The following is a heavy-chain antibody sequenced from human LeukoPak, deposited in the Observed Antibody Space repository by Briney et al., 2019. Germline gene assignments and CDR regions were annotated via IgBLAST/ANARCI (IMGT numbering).Heavy chain of an antibody. Sequence: GSLRLSCAASGFTFSSYSMNWVRQPPGKGLEYIGSMHYSGNTYYNPSLKSRVTFSMDTSKNQFSLKLSFVTAADTAMYYCASLRGELHAFDYWGQGTLVTVSS. CDR2: MHYSGNT. V-gene: IGHV4-59*04. D-gene: IGHD3-10*01. J-gene: IGHJ4*02. CDR3: ASLRGELHAFDY. CDR1: GFTFSSYS.